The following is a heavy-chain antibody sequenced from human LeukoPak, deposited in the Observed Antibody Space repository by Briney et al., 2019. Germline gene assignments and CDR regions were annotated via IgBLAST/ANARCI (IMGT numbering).Heavy chain of an antibody. CDR1: ESTTERHF. CDR3: ARAPEYYDSSAIFDY. Sequence: GGSLRLSCEASESTTERHFMNWVRQAPGKGLEWVSAIRSNGNDKHHADSVKGRFSISIDNARNSVYLQMDSLRAEDTAVYYCARAPEYYDSSAIFDYWGQGTLVTVSP. CDR2: IRSNGNDK. V-gene: IGHV3-21*01. J-gene: IGHJ4*02. D-gene: IGHD3-22*01.